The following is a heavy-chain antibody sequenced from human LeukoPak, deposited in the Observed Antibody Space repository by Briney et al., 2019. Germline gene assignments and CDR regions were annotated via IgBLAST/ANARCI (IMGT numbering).Heavy chain of an antibody. J-gene: IGHJ4*02. CDR2: ISGSGGST. CDR1: GFTFSAYA. CDR3: VTATYCSGGSCYFDC. Sequence: GGSLRLSCESSGFTFSAYAMSWVRQAPGKGLEWVSAISGSGGSTYYADSVKGRFTISRDNSKNTLYLQMNSLRAEDTAVYYCVTATYCSGGSCYFDCWGQGTLVTVSS. V-gene: IGHV3-23*01. D-gene: IGHD2-15*01.